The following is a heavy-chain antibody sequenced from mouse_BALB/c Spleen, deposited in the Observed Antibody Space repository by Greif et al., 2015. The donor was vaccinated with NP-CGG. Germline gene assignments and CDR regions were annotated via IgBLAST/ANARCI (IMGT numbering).Heavy chain of an antibody. CDR3: AREPGMVISYWYFDV. D-gene: IGHD2-3*01. J-gene: IGHJ1*01. CDR2: IRNKANGYTT. V-gene: IGHV7-3*02. Sequence: EVKLMESGGGLVQPGGSLRLSCATSGFTFTDYYMSWVRQPPGKALEWLGFIRNKANGYTTEYSASVKGRFTISRDNSQSILYLQMNTLRAEDSATYYCAREPGMVISYWYFDVWGAGTTVTVSS. CDR1: GFTFTDYY.